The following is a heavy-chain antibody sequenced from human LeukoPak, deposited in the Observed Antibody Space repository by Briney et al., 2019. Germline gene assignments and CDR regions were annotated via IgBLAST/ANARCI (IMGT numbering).Heavy chain of an antibody. V-gene: IGHV4-39*01. J-gene: IGHJ6*03. CDR1: GGSISSSSYY. Sequence: SETLSLTCTVSGGSISSSSYYWGWIRQPPGKGLEWIGSTYYSGSTYYNPSLKSRVTISADTSKNQFSLKLSSVTAADTAVYYCARLIGSYYYCYMDVWGKGTTVTVSS. CDR2: TYYSGST. D-gene: IGHD2-15*01. CDR3: ARLIGSYYYCYMDV.